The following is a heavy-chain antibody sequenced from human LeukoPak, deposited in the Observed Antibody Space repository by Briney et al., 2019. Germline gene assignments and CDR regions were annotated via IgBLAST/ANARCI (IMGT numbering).Heavy chain of an antibody. Sequence: PGGSLRLSCAVSGFTFSSYAMSWVRQAPGKGLEWVSVIYSGGSTYYADSVKGRFTISRDNSKNTLYLQMNSLRAEDTAVYYCARDLGRLFWGKGTTVTVSS. CDR2: IYSGGST. CDR3: ARDLGRLF. J-gene: IGHJ6*04. D-gene: IGHD2-15*01. CDR1: GFTFSSYA. V-gene: IGHV3-53*01.